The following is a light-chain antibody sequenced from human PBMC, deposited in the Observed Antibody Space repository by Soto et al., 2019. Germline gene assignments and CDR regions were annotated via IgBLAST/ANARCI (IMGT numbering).Light chain of an antibody. CDR1: QSISTY. CDR3: QQSYNTPWT. V-gene: IGKV1-39*01. Sequence: DIQMTQSPSSLSASVGDRVTITCRAVQSISTYLNWYQQKPGKAPNLLIYASSTLQGGVPSRFSGSGSGTSFTLTISSLQPEDFATYFCQQSYNTPWTFGQGTKVEIK. CDR2: ASS. J-gene: IGKJ1*01.